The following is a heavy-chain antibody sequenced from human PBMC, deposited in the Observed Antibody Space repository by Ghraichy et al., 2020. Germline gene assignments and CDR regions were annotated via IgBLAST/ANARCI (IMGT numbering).Heavy chain of an antibody. CDR1: GYTFTGYY. CDR2: INPNSGGT. D-gene: IGHD1-26*01. CDR3: ARAPIKHPMGDY. Sequence: ASVKVSCKASGYTFTGYYMHWVRQAPGQGLEWMGWINPNSGGTNYAQKFQGRVTMTRDTSISTAYMELSRLRSDDTAVYYCARAPIKHPMGDYWGQGTLVTVSS. J-gene: IGHJ4*02. V-gene: IGHV1-2*02.